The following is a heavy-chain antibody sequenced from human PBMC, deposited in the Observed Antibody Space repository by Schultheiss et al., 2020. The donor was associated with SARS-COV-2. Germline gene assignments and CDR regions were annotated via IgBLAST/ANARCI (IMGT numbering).Heavy chain of an antibody. J-gene: IGHJ2*01. CDR2: ISSSSSTI. CDR3: AKAPLVRLELPAYWYFDL. CDR1: GFTFSSYS. Sequence: GGSLRLSCAASGFTFSSYSMNWVRQAPGKGLEWVSSISSSSSTIYYADSVKGRFTISRDNAKNSLYLQMNSLRAEDTAVYYCAKAPLVRLELPAYWYFDLWGRGTLVTVSS. D-gene: IGHD1-7*01. V-gene: IGHV3-48*01.